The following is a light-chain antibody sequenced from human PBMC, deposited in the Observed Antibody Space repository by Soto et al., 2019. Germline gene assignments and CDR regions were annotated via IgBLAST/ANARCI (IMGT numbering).Light chain of an antibody. CDR1: SGHTTYA. CDR3: QTWGTGVHGV. CDR2: VNIDGSH. J-gene: IGLJ3*02. Sequence: QLVLTQSPSTSASLGASVKLTCTLTSGHTTYASTWHQQQPEKGPRYLMRVNIDGSHSKGDGIPDRFSGSSSGAERYLTISNLQSEDEADYYCQTWGTGVHGVFGEGTKLTVL. V-gene: IGLV4-69*02.